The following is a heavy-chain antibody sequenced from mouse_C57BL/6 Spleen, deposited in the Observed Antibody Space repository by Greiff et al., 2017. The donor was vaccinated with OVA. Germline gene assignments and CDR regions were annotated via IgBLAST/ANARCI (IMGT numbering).Heavy chain of an antibody. V-gene: IGHV1-50*01. CDR3: ARTGLREGAMDY. CDR2: IDPSDSYT. J-gene: IGHJ4*01. Sequence: VQLQQPGAELVKPGASVKLSCKASGYTFTSYWMQWVKQRPGQGLEWIGEIDPSDSYTNYNQKFKGKATLTVDTSSSTAYMQLSSLTSEDSAVYYCARTGLREGAMDYWGQGTSVTVSS. CDR1: GYTFTSYW. D-gene: IGHD1-1*01.